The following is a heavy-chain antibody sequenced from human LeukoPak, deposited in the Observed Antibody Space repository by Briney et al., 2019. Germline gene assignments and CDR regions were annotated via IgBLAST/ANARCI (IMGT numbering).Heavy chain of an antibody. D-gene: IGHD3-10*01. CDR3: AKDWLYYYGSGSYYRSYYYYGMDV. CDR2: ISYDGSNK. V-gene: IGHV3-30*18. J-gene: IGHJ6*02. CDR1: GFTFSSYS. Sequence: GGSLRLSCAASGFTFSSYSMNWVRQAPGKGLEWVAVISYDGSNKYYADSVKGRFTISRDNSKNTLYLQMNSLRAEDTAVYYCAKDWLYYYGSGSYYRSYYYYGMDVWGQGTTVTVSS.